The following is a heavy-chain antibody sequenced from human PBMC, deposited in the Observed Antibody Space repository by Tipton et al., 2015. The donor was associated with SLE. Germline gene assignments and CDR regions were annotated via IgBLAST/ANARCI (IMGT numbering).Heavy chain of an antibody. CDR2: IYHSGST. V-gene: IGHV4-30-2*01. J-gene: IGHJ2*01. Sequence: TLSLTCAVSGGSISSGGYSWSWIRQPPGKGLEWIGYIYHSGSTYYNPSLKSRVTISVDRSKNQFSLKLSSVTAADTAVYYCARDGTGLLGSYWYFDLWGQGTTVTVSS. CDR3: ARDGTGLLGSYWYFDL. CDR1: GGSISSGGYS. D-gene: IGHD2-8*02.